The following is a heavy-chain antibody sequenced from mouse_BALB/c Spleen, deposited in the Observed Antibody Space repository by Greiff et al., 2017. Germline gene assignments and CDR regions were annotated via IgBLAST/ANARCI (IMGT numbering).Heavy chain of an antibody. V-gene: IGHV5-4*02. CDR2: ISDGGSYT. CDR3: ARRGAGFAY. Sequence: EVKLMESGGGLVKPGGSLKLSCAASGFTFSDYYMYWVRQTPEKRLEWVATISDGGSYTYYPDSVKGRFTISRDNAKNNLYLQMSSLKSEDTAMYYCARRGAGFAYWGQGTLVTVSA. D-gene: IGHD3-3*01. J-gene: IGHJ3*01. CDR1: GFTFSDYY.